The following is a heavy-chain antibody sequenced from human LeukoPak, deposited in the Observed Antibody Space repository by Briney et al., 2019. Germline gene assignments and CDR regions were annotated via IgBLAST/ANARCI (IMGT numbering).Heavy chain of an antibody. CDR3: ARGGFESIAAAGHFDY. D-gene: IGHD6-13*01. V-gene: IGHV3-53*01. CDR2: IYSGGST. J-gene: IGHJ4*02. CDR1: GFTVSSNY. Sequence: GGSLRLSCAASGFTVSSNYMSWVRQAPGKGLEWVSVIYSGGSTYYADSVKGRFTISRDNSKNTLYLQMNSLRAEDTAVYYCARGGFESIAAAGHFDYWGQGTLVTVSS.